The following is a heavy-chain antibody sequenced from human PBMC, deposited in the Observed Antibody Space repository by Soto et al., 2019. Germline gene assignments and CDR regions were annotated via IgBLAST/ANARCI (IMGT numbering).Heavy chain of an antibody. CDR3: AKDTYGSGYYFDY. V-gene: IGHV3-23*01. J-gene: IGHJ4*02. Sequence: GGSLRLSCAASGFTFSSYAMSWVRQAPGKGLEWVSAISGSGGSTCYADSVKGRFTISRDNSKNTLYLQMNSLRAEDTAVYYCAKDTYGSGYYFDYWGQGTLVTVSS. D-gene: IGHD1-1*01. CDR1: GFTFSSYA. CDR2: ISGSGGST.